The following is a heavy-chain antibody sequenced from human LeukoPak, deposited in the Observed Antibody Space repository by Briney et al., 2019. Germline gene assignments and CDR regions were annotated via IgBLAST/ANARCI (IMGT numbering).Heavy chain of an antibody. V-gene: IGHV1-69*05. CDR3: ARSSGDSSGPLSY. CDR1: GGTFSSYA. CDR2: IIPIFGTA. J-gene: IGHJ4*02. Sequence: SVKVSCKASGGTFSSYAISWVRQAPGQGLEWMGRIIPIFGTANYAQKFQGRVTITTDESTNTAYMELSSLRSEDTAVYYCARSSGDSSGPLSYWGQGTLVTVSS. D-gene: IGHD3-22*01.